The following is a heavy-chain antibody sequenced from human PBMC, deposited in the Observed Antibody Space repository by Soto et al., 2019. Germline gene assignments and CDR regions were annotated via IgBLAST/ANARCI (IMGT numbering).Heavy chain of an antibody. J-gene: IGHJ4*02. V-gene: IGHV3-23*01. D-gene: IGHD6-19*01. CDR2: ISGSGGST. CDR3: AKGGALSRGWYPPPGDGYYFDY. CDR1: GFTFSSYA. Sequence: GGSLRLSCAASGFTFSSYAMSWVRQAPGKGLEWVSAISGSGGSTYYADSVKGRFTISRDNSKNTLYLQMNSLRAEDTAVYYCAKGGALSRGWYPPPGDGYYFDYWSRGTLVTFPS.